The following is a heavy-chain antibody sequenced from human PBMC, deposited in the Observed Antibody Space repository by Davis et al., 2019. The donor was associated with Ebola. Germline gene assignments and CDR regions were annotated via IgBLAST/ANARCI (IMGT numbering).Heavy chain of an antibody. CDR3: AKGLYGGSFGCYFDF. D-gene: IGHD1-26*01. J-gene: IGHJ4*02. CDR1: EYDVSTNF. CDR2: ISNDGRT. V-gene: IGHV3-53*01. Sequence: GESLKISCVASEYDVSTNFLSWVRQAPGKGLEWVSLISNDGRTYYIDSVKGRFTISRDNSAKTLYLQMHSLGAEDTAIYYCAKGLYGGSFGCYFDFWGQGTLVTVSS.